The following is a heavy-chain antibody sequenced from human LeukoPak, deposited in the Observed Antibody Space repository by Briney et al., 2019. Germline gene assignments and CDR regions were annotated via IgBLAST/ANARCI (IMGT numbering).Heavy chain of an antibody. CDR3: AGDSLRFLEWLFFDY. CDR2: IIPILGIA. Sequence: ASVKVSCKASGGTFSSYAISWVRQAPGQGLEWMGRIIPILGIANYAQKFQGRVTITADKSTSTAYMELSSLRSEDTAVYYCAGDSLRFLEWLFFDYRGQGTLVTVSS. D-gene: IGHD3-3*01. V-gene: IGHV1-69*04. J-gene: IGHJ4*02. CDR1: GGTFSSYA.